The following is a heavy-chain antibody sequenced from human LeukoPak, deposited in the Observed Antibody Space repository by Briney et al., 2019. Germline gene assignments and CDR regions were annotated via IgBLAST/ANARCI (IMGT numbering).Heavy chain of an antibody. Sequence: GESLKISCKGSGYSFTSYWIGWVRQMPGKGLEWMGIIYPGDSDTRYSPSFQGQVNISADKSISTAYLQWSSLKASDTAMYYCAWGPPRKVVVINWFDPWGQGTLVTVSS. CDR2: IYPGDSDT. CDR1: GYSFTSYW. V-gene: IGHV5-51*01. D-gene: IGHD3-22*01. J-gene: IGHJ5*02. CDR3: AWGPPRKVVVINWFDP.